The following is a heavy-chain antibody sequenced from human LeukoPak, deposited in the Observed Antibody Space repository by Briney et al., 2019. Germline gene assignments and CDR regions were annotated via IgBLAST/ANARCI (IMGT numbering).Heavy chain of an antibody. CDR3: ARSLPYGTTWYGRSDF. Sequence: GGSLRLSCVASGFTFSSYWMNWVRQAPGKGLERVANIRQDGDTKYYVDSVKGRFTISRDNAMNSLYLQMNSLRAEDTAIYYCARSLPYGTTWYGRSDFWGQGTLVTVSS. CDR1: GFTFSSYW. V-gene: IGHV3-7*03. D-gene: IGHD6-13*01. CDR2: IRQDGDTK. J-gene: IGHJ4*02.